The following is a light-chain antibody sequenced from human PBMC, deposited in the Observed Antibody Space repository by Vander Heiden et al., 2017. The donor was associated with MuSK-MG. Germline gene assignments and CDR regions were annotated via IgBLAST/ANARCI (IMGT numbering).Light chain of an antibody. CDR3: TSWTSSDTWV. CDR1: SSDVGRYNY. V-gene: IGLV2-14*01. Sequence: QSALTQPASVSGSPGQSITISCTGTSSDVGRYNYGSWYRHHPGKAPKLMIYEVSTRPSGVSNRFSGSKSGNTASLTISGLQAEDEADYYCTSWTSSDTWVFGGGTKLTVL. CDR2: EVS. J-gene: IGLJ3*02.